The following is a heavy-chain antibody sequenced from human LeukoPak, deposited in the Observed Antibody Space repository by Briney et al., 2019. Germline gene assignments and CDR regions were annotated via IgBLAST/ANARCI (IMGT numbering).Heavy chain of an antibody. CDR1: GFTFSSYN. J-gene: IGHJ4*02. CDR2: ISSSGSTI. Sequence: GGSLRLSCAASGFTFSSYNMSWIRQAPGKGLEWVSYISSSGSTIYYADSVKGRFTISRDNAKNSLYLQMNSLRAEDTAVYYCARGARDDYFDYWGQGTLVTVSS. CDR3: ARGARDDYFDY. V-gene: IGHV3-11*01.